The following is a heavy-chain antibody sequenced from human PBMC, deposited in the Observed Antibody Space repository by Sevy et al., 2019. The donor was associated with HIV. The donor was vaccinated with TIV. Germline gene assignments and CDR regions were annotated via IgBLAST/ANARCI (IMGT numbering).Heavy chain of an antibody. J-gene: IGHJ3*02. CDR3: ARDRDITFGGGDAFDI. D-gene: IGHD3-16*01. CDR1: GGTFDTYT. CDR2: IIPMFDTA. V-gene: IGHV1-69*13. Sequence: ASVKVSCKASGGTFDTYTISWLRQAPGQGPEWMGGIIPMFDTANYAQKFQGRVTITADDSTNTAYMDLSSLRSEDSAVYYCARDRDITFGGGDAFDIWGQGTMVTVSS.